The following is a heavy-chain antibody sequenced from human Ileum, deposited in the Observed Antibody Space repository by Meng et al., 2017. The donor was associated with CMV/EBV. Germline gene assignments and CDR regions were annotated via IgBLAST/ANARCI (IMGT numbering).Heavy chain of an antibody. V-gene: IGHV4-39*01. D-gene: IGHD2-2*01. CDR3: ARQNCSLTSCSFGGWFDP. J-gene: IGHJ5*02. CDR2: FYYSGRT. CDR1: GCSISGSGFL. Sequence: GPGRWKARRTSSASWTASGCSISGSGFLWGWGPQPPRKGLEGFGNFYYSGRTYYNPALQSGLPISVDTSKHHFPLKLRSVTAADTAVYYCARQNCSLTSCSFGGWFDPWGQGTLVTVSS.